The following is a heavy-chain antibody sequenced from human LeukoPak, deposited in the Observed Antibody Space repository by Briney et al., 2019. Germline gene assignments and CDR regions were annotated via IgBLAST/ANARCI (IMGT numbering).Heavy chain of an antibody. J-gene: IGHJ4*02. CDR1: GFTFSSYG. V-gene: IGHV3-30-3*02. Sequence: GGSLRLSCAASGFTFSSYGMHWVRQAPGKGLEWVAVISYDGSNKYYADSVKGRFTISRDNSNSTLYLHMSRLSVEDTALYYCAKDRALNSMGFDYWGQGTVVTVSP. CDR2: ISYDGSNK. D-gene: IGHD4-23*01. CDR3: AKDRALNSMGFDY.